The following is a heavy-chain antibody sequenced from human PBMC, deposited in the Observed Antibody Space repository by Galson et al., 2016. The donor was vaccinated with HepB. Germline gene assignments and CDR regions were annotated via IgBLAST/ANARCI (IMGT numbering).Heavy chain of an antibody. CDR3: ARDKGDMGTLDIEVVPDRYFYHIYMDV. CDR1: GVSISSSFW. J-gene: IGHJ6*03. CDR2: IYHSGST. D-gene: IGHD2-2*01. Sequence: SETLSLTCAVSGVSISSSFWWSWVRQPPGKGLEWIGEIYHSGSTNYNPSLKSRVTISIDKSKNQFSLKLNSVTAADTAVYYCARDKGDMGTLDIEVVPDRYFYHIYMDVWGKGTTVTVSS. V-gene: IGHV4-4*02.